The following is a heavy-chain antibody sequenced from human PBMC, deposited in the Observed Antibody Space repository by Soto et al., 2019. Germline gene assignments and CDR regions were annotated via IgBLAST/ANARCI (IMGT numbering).Heavy chain of an antibody. CDR2: MNPNSGNT. D-gene: IGHD3-3*01. J-gene: IGHJ6*02. CDR3: ARQASTIFGVVNDYYYYYGMDV. Sequence: ASVKVSCKASGYTFTSYDINWVRQATGQGLEWKGWMNPNSGNTGYAQKFQGRVTMTRNTSISTAYMELNSLKASDTAMYYCARQASTIFGVVNDYYYYYGMDVWGQGTTVTVSS. V-gene: IGHV1-8*01. CDR1: GYTFTSYD.